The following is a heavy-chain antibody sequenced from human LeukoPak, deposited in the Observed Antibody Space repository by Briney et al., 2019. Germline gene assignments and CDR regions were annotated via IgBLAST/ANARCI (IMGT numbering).Heavy chain of an antibody. V-gene: IGHV4-39*07. J-gene: IGHJ6*03. Sequence: SETLSLTCTVSGGSISSSSYYWGWIRQPPGKGLEWIGSIYYSGSTYYNPSLKSRVTISVDTSKNQFSLKLSSVTAADTAVYYCARVVSSSWYGYYYYYYMDVWGKGTTVTVSS. CDR1: GGSISSSSYY. D-gene: IGHD6-13*01. CDR3: ARVVSSSWYGYYYYYYMDV. CDR2: IYYSGST.